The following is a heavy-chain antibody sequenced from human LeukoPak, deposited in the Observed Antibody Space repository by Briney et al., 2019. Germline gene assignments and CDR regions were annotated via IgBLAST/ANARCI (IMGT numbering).Heavy chain of an antibody. CDR3: ARSPRPGIAVAGTGIDY. V-gene: IGHV1-69*13. D-gene: IGHD6-19*01. J-gene: IGHJ4*02. Sequence: SVKVSCKASGGTFSSYAISWVRQAPGQGLEWMGGIIPIFGTANYAQKFQGRVTITADESTSTAYMELSSLRSEDTAVYYCARSPRPGIAVAGTGIDYWGQGTLVTVSS. CDR1: GGTFSSYA. CDR2: IIPIFGTA.